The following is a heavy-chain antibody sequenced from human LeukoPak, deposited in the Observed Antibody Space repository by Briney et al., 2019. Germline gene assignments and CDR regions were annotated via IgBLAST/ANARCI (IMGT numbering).Heavy chain of an antibody. CDR2: IYYSGST. V-gene: IGHV4-39*01. Sequence: SETLSLTCTVSGGSISSSSYYWGWIRQPPGKGLEWIGSIYYSGSTYYNPSLKSRVTISVDTSKNQFSLKLSSVTAADTAVYYCARQLSSSWYPNWFDPWGQGTLVTVSS. D-gene: IGHD6-13*01. J-gene: IGHJ5*02. CDR3: ARQLSSSWYPNWFDP. CDR1: GGSISSSSYY.